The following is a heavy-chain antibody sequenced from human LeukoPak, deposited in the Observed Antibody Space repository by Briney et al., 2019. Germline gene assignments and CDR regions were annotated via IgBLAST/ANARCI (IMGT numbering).Heavy chain of an antibody. D-gene: IGHD1-26*01. Sequence: GGSLRLSCAASGFTFGDCWMHWVRQAPGKGLVWVSRINSDGSSTTYADSVKGRFTISRDNAKNSLYLQMSSLSAEDTAVYYCARGQYSGSFPYYFDQWGQGTLVTVSS. V-gene: IGHV3-74*01. CDR2: INSDGSST. CDR3: ARGQYSGSFPYYFDQ. J-gene: IGHJ4*02. CDR1: GFTFGDCW.